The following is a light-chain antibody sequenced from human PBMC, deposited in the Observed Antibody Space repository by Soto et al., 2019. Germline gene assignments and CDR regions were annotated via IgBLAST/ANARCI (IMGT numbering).Light chain of an antibody. J-gene: IGLJ2*01. Sequence: QSVLTQPPSTSGTPGQRVTISCSGSSSNIGSNTVDWYQQLPGTAPKLLIYTNNHRPSGVPDRFSGSKYGTSASLDISGLQSEDEADYYCAAWDASLNGPVFGGGTKVTVL. CDR2: TNN. V-gene: IGLV1-44*01. CDR3: AAWDASLNGPV. CDR1: SSNIGSNT.